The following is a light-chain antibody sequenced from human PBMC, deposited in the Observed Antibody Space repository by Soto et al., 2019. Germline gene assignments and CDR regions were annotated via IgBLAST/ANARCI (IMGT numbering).Light chain of an antibody. CDR3: QQSYSTPRT. V-gene: IGKV1-39*01. CDR2: AAS. J-gene: IGKJ1*01. Sequence: DIQMTQSPSSLSASVGDRVTITCRASQSISSYLNWYQQKPGKAPKLLIYAASSLQSVVPSRFSGRGSGTDFTLTISSLQPEDFATYYCQQSYSTPRTFGQGTKVEIK. CDR1: QSISSY.